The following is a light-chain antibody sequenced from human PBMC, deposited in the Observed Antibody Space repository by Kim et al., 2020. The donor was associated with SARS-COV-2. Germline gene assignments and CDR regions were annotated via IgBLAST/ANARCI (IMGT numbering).Light chain of an antibody. CDR1: QSVSSN. J-gene: IGKJ1*01. CDR3: QQYNNWPLWT. V-gene: IGKV3-15*01. CDR2: GAS. Sequence: PGERATPSCTASQSVSSNFAWYQQKPGQAPRLLIYGASTRATGIPARFSGSGSGTEFILTISSLQSEDFAVYYCQQYNNWPLWTFGQGTKVDIK.